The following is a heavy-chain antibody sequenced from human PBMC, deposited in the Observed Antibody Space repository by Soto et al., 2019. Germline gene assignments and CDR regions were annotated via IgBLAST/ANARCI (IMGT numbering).Heavy chain of an antibody. CDR3: ARAPSGPSPRWDV. Sequence: QVQLQESGSGLVKPSQTLSVTCGVSGASMSSGGHSWSWIRQSPGEGLEWIGCIYATGKTYYNPSLKSRVTISVDTSQRQFSLDVTSVTAADRAVYYCARAPSGPSPRWDVWGQGTTVTVSS. V-gene: IGHV4-30-2*06. CDR1: GASMSSGGHS. D-gene: IGHD3-10*01. J-gene: IGHJ6*01. CDR2: IYATGKT.